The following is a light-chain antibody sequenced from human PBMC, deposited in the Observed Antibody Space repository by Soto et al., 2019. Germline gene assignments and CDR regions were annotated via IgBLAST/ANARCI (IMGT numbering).Light chain of an antibody. Sequence: EVVLTQSPVTLSLSPGERATLSCMASQPIGSDFLAWYQQKPGQAPGLLIHGASRRATGIPDRFSGSGSGTDFTLKISRLEPEDFAVYFCQHYGNSPPISFGRGTRLEIK. CDR1: QPIGSDF. CDR3: QHYGNSPPIS. CDR2: GAS. J-gene: IGKJ5*01. V-gene: IGKV3-20*01.